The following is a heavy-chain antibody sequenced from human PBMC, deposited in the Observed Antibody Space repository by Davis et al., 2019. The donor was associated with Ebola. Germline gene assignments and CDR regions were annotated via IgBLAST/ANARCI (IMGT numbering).Heavy chain of an antibody. V-gene: IGHV3-7*01. J-gene: IGHJ4*02. D-gene: IGHD4-17*01. Sequence: PGGSLRLSCAVSGFTFSSNWMSWVRQVPGKGPEWVAKIKEDGSQKYYVDSVKGRFTISRDNAKNSLYLQMDSLRAEDTAVYYCVRTTYGAPEYWGQGTLVTVSS. CDR1: GFTFSSNW. CDR3: VRTTYGAPEY. CDR2: IKEDGSQK.